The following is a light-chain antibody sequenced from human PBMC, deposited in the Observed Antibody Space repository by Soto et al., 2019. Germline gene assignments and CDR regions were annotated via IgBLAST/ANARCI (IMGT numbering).Light chain of an antibody. CDR1: SSDLGIYNY. J-gene: IGLJ1*01. V-gene: IGLV2-14*01. CDR3: SSYTTSSTRV. Sequence: QSVLTQAAAVSGSPGQSIAISCSGSSSDLGIYNYVSWYQQHPGIVPKLIIFEVTNRPSGVSNRFSGSKSGNTASLTISGLQAEDEADYYCSSYTTSSTRVFGTGTKVTVL. CDR2: EVT.